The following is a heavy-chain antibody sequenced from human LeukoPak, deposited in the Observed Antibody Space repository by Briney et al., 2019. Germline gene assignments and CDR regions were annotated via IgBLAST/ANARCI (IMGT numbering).Heavy chain of an antibody. Sequence: GGSLRLSCAASGFTSGSYWMTWVRQAPGKGLEWVANIKQDGGEKYYVDSVKGRFTISRDNAKNSLYLQMNSLRVEDTAVYYCAKDSYGIAAAGPIDYWGQGTLVTVSS. CDR1: GFTSGSYW. D-gene: IGHD6-13*01. J-gene: IGHJ4*02. CDR2: IKQDGGEK. CDR3: AKDSYGIAAAGPIDY. V-gene: IGHV3-7*01.